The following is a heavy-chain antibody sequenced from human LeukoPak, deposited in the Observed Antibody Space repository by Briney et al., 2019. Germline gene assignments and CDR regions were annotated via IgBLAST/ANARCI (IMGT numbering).Heavy chain of an antibody. CDR3: ARMREDIVVVPAALAYYYYMDV. V-gene: IGHV3-11*01. CDR2: ISSSGSTI. Sequence: GGSLRLSCAASGFTFSDYYMSWIRQAPGKGLEWVSYISSSGSTIYYADSMKGRFTISRDNAKSSLYLQMNSLRAEDTAVYYCARMREDIVVVPAALAYYYYMDVWGKGTTVTVSS. D-gene: IGHD2-2*01. J-gene: IGHJ6*03. CDR1: GFTFSDYY.